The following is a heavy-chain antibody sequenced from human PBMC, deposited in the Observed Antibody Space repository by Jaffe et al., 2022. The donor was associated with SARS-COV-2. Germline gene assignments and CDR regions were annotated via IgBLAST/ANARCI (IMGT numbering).Heavy chain of an antibody. D-gene: IGHD2-21*02. V-gene: IGHV3-23*01. J-gene: IGHJ6*02. CDR2: ISGSGGST. Sequence: EVQLLESGGGLVQPGGSLRLSCAASGFTFSSYAMSWVRQAPGKGLEWVSAISGSGGSTYYADSVKGRFTISRDNSKNTLYLQMNSLRAEDTAVYYCAKDGNGGNGYFSYYYYGMDVWGQGTTVTVSS. CDR3: AKDGNGGNGYFSYYYYGMDV. CDR1: GFTFSSYA.